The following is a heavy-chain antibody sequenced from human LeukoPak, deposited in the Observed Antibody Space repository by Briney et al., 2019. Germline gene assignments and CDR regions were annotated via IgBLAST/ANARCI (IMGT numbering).Heavy chain of an antibody. V-gene: IGHV3-30-3*01. CDR2: ISHDGSKT. J-gene: IGHJ4*02. Sequence: PGGSLRLSCAVSGFTFSSFAVHWVRQAPGKGLEWVAVISHDGSKTYYADSVKGRFTISRDNSKNTVYLQMNSLSTEDTAMYYCARDQSSGGRWLDYWGRGTLVTVSS. CDR3: ARDQSSGGRWLDY. D-gene: IGHD2-15*01. CDR1: GFTFSSFA.